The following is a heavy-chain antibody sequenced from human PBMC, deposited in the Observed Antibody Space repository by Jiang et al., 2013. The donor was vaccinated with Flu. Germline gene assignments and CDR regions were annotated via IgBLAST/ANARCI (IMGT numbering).Heavy chain of an antibody. CDR3: VREYETYSFDY. Sequence: LSCAASGFTFSSYGMHWVRQAPGKGLEWVSFISYDRSDIYYADSVKGRFTISRDNFKSTLFLQMNSLRAEDTAVYFCVREYETYSFDYWGQGTLVTVSS. CDR1: GFTFSSYG. V-gene: IGHV3-30*03. D-gene: IGHD3-16*01. CDR2: ISYDRSDI. J-gene: IGHJ4*02.